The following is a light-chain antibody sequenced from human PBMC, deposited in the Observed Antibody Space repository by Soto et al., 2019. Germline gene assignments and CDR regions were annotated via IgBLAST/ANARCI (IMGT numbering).Light chain of an antibody. CDR1: QSISSY. J-gene: IGKJ1*01. CDR3: QQSYSTPRT. Sequence: DIQMTQSPSSLSASVGDRVTITCRASQSISSYFNWYQQKPGKATKVLIYAASSVQSAIPSRFSGSGSGTDFTLTISSLQPEDFATYYCQQSYSTPRTFGQGTKVEIK. CDR2: AAS. V-gene: IGKV1-39*01.